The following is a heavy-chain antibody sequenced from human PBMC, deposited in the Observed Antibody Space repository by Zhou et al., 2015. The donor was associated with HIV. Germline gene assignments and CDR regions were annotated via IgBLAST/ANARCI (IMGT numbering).Heavy chain of an antibody. D-gene: IGHD6-13*01. V-gene: IGHV1-69*01. CDR1: GGTFSSYA. Sequence: QVQLVQSGAEVKKPGSSVKVSCKASGGTFSSYAISWVRQAPGQGLEWMGGIIPIFGTANYAQKFQGRVTITADESTSTAYMELSSLRSEDTAVYYCARAKCPTSIAAAGTPPWFDPWGQGTLVTVSS. J-gene: IGHJ5*02. CDR2: IIPIFGTA. CDR3: ARAKCPTSIAAAGTPPWFDP.